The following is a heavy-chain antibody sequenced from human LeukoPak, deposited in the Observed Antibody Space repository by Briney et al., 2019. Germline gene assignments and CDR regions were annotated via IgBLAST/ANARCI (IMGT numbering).Heavy chain of an antibody. CDR1: GFTFSNAW. CDR3: TTDFLGYCSSTSCYFLDY. Sequence: PGGSLRLSCAASGFTFSNAWMSWVRQAPGKGLEWVGRMKSKTDGGTTDYAAPVKGRFTISRDDSKNTLYLQMNSLKTEDTAVYYCTTDFLGYCSSTSCYFLDYWGQGTLVTVSS. J-gene: IGHJ4*02. CDR2: MKSKTDGGTT. D-gene: IGHD2-2*01. V-gene: IGHV3-15*01.